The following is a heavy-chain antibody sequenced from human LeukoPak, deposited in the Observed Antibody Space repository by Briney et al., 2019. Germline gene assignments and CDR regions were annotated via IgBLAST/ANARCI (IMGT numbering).Heavy chain of an antibody. J-gene: IGHJ4*02. CDR2: VYYLGST. CDR1: GGSISSHY. V-gene: IGHV4-59*11. Sequence: PSETLSLTCTVSGGSISSHYWTWIRQPPGKGLEWIGYVYYLGSTNYNPSLNSRVLISLDTSKNQFSLRVNSVTAADTALYYCVGATIAAAGFSFDYWGQGALVTVSS. D-gene: IGHD6-13*01. CDR3: VGATIAAAGFSFDY.